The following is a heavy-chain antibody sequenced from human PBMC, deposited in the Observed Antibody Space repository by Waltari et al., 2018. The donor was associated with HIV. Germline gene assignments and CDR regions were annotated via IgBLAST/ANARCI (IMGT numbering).Heavy chain of an antibody. D-gene: IGHD2-15*01. CDR3: ARGGVVAATSAYWYFDL. CDR2: IIPIFGTA. CDR1: GGTFSSYA. V-gene: IGHV1-69*12. J-gene: IGHJ2*01. Sequence: QVQLVQSGAEVKKPGSSVKVSCKASGGTFSSYAISWVRQAPGQGLEWMGGIIPIFGTANYAQKFQGRVTITADESTSTAYMELSSLRSEDTAVYYCARGGVVAATSAYWYFDLWGRGTLVTVSS.